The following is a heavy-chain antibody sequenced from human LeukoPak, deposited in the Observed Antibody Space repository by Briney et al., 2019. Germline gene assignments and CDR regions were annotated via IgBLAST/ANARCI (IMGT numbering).Heavy chain of an antibody. V-gene: IGHV1-2*02. CDR3: ARSKMDYGFWKTYYFDY. D-gene: IGHD3-3*01. CDR2: INPNSGDT. J-gene: IGHJ4*02. Sequence: GASVKVSCKASRYTFTDYYMHWVRQAPGQGLEWMGWINPNSGDTNYAQIFEGRVTMTRDTSSSTAYLELSRLRSDDTAVYYCARSKMDYGFWKTYYFDYWGQGTLVTVSS. CDR1: RYTFTDYY.